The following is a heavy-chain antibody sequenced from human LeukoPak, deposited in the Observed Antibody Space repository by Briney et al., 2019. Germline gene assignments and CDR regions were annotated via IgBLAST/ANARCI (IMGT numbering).Heavy chain of an antibody. V-gene: IGHV1-2*02. J-gene: IGHJ3*02. CDR2: INPNSGGT. D-gene: IGHD3-22*01. CDR1: GYTFTGYY. Sequence: ASVKVSCKASGYTFTGYYMHWVRQAPGQGLEWMGWINPNSGGTNYAQKFHGRVTMTRDTSISTAYMELSRLRSDDTAVYYCARGYYDSSGSHAFDIWGQGTMVTVSS. CDR3: ARGYYDSSGSHAFDI.